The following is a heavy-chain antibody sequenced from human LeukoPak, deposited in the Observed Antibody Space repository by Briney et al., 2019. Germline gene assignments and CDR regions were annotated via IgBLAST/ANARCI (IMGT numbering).Heavy chain of an antibody. V-gene: IGHV3-23*01. D-gene: IGHD1-26*01. J-gene: IGHJ4*02. CDR3: AKDPIFSGSYGVFDY. CDR1: GFTFSSCA. Sequence: GGSLRLSCAASGFTFSSCAMSWVRQAPGKGLEWVSSIIDSGNSIYYADSAEGRFTISREKSKNTLYLQMNSLRAGDTAVYYCAKDPIFSGSYGVFDYWGLGTLVTVSS. CDR2: IIDSGNSI.